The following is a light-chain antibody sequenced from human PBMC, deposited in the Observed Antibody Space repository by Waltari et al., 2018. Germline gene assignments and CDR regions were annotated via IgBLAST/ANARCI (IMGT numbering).Light chain of an antibody. CDR2: KAS. Sequence: DIQMTQSPSTLSASVGDRVTITCRASEKVSKWLAWYQQKPGKAPKLLFYKASTLRSGVPSRFSGSGSGTEFSLTISSLQPDDFATYSCQQSYSHTRTFGQGTKVEIK. CDR3: QQSYSHTRT. J-gene: IGKJ1*01. V-gene: IGKV1-5*03. CDR1: EKVSKW.